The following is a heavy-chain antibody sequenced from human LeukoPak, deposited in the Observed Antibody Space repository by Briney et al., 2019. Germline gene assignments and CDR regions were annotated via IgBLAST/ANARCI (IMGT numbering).Heavy chain of an antibody. J-gene: IGHJ4*02. D-gene: IGHD3-10*01. CDR1: GFTFSSYA. V-gene: IGHV3-23*01. CDR3: ARDEFRGVTVY. Sequence: GGSLRLSCAASGFTFSSYAMSWVRQAPGKGLEWVSGISSSGDSTYYADSVKGRFTVSRDSSKNTLYLQMNSLRAEDTAVYYCARDEFRGVTVYWGQGTLVTVSS. CDR2: ISSSGDST.